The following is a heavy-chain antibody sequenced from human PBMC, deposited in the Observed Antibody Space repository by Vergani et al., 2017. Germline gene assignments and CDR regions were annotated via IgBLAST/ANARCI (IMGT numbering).Heavy chain of an antibody. V-gene: IGHV1-24*01. D-gene: IGHD3-22*01. J-gene: IGHJ3*02. CDR3: ATRLYDSSGYYRAFDI. CDR1: GYTLTELS. Sequence: QVQLVQSGAEVKKPGASVKVSCKVSGYTLTELSMHWVRQAPGKGLAWMGGFDPEDGETIYAQKFQGRVTMTEDTSTDTAYMELSSLRSEDTAVYYCATRLYDSSGYYRAFDIWGQGTMVTVSS. CDR2: FDPEDGET.